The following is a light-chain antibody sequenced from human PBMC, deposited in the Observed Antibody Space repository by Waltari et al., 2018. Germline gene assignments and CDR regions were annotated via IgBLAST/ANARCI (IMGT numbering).Light chain of an antibody. Sequence: EIVMTLSPATLSVSPGERATLSCRASQSVSSNLAWYQQKPGQAPRLLIYGASTRATGIPARFSGSGSGTEFTLTISSLQSEDFAVYYCQQYNKWPYTFGQGTKLEIK. CDR2: GAS. CDR1: QSVSSN. J-gene: IGKJ2*01. CDR3: QQYNKWPYT. V-gene: IGKV3-15*01.